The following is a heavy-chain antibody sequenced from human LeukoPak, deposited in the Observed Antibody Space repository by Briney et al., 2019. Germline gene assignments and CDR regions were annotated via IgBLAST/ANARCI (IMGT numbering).Heavy chain of an antibody. CDR2: IYPGDSDT. D-gene: IGHD3-16*02. CDR3: ARLQLSLYRSYYYGMDV. J-gene: IGHJ6*02. CDR1: GHDFTYYW. Sequence: GEALKISCKGSGHDFTYYWIGWVRQMPGRGLGSMGIIYPGDSDTRYSPSFQGQVTISADKSISTAYLQWSSLKASDTAIYYCARLQLSLYRSYYYGMDVWGQGTTVTVSS. V-gene: IGHV5-51*01.